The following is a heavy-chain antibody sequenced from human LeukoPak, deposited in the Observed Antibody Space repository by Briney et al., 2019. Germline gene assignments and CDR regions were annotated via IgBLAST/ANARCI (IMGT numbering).Heavy chain of an antibody. Sequence: ASVKVSCKASGYTFTSYGISWVRQAPGQGLEWMGWISAYNGNTNYAQKLQGRVTMTTDTSTSTAYMELRSLRSDDTAVYYCARARFYDSSGYYYYWGQGTLATVSS. CDR2: ISAYNGNT. CDR1: GYTFTSYG. J-gene: IGHJ4*02. D-gene: IGHD3-22*01. CDR3: ARARFYDSSGYYYY. V-gene: IGHV1-18*01.